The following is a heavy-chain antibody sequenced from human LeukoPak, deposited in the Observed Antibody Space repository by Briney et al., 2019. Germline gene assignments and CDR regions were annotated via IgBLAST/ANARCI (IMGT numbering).Heavy chain of an antibody. CDR1: GFTFRNYG. CDR2: VLYDGSNK. J-gene: IGHJ4*02. D-gene: IGHD2-21*01. V-gene: IGHV3-30*18. Sequence: GGSLRLPCQASGFTFRNYGMHWVRQAPGKGLEWVAVVLYDGSNKYYADSVKGRFTISRDQSKNTLSLQMNSLRTEDTAVYYCAKGDSSGAFDYWGQGTLVTVSS. CDR3: AKGDSSGAFDY.